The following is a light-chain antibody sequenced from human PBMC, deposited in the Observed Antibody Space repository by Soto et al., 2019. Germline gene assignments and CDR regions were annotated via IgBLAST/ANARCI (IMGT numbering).Light chain of an antibody. J-gene: IGKJ1*01. V-gene: IGKV1-5*03. CDR3: QHYNSYSEA. Sequence: DIQMTQFPSTLSGSVGDRVTITCRASQTIISWLAWYQQKPGKAPKLLIYKASTLKSGVPSRFSGSGSGTEFTLTISSLQPDDFATYYCQHYNSYSEAFGQGTKVDIK. CDR1: QTIISW. CDR2: KAS.